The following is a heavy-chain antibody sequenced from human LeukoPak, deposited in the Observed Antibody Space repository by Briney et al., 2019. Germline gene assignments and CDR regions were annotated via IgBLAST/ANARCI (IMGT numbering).Heavy chain of an antibody. V-gene: IGHV3-23*01. Sequence: GASLRLSCAASGFTFSNYAMSWVRQAPGKGLEWVSAITGSGGNTYYADSVKGRFTISRDNSKNTLYLQMNSLRAEDTAVYYCAKWGDYDVLTGYYASDYGGQGTLVTVSS. CDR3: AKWGDYDVLTGYYASDY. CDR2: ITGSGGNT. D-gene: IGHD3-9*01. J-gene: IGHJ4*02. CDR1: GFTFSNYA.